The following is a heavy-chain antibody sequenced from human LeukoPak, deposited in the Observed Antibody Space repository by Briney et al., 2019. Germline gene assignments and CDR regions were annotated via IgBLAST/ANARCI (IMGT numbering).Heavy chain of an antibody. D-gene: IGHD5-12*01. CDR1: GRSISSSSYY. Sequence: PSETLSLTCTVSGRSISSSSYYWGWIRQPPGKGREWIGSSYYSGSTYYNPSLKSRVTISVDTSKNQFFLRLGSVAAADRAVYYCARDPREAGKVAWFFPWGQGTLVTVSS. CDR3: ARDPREAGKVAWFFP. CDR2: SYYSGST. J-gene: IGHJ5*02. V-gene: IGHV4-39*02.